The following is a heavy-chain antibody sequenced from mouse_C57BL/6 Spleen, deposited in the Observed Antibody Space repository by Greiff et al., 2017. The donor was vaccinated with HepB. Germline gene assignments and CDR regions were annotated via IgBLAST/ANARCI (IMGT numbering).Heavy chain of an antibody. J-gene: IGHJ4*01. CDR3: ASLRRGYAMDY. D-gene: IGHD1-1*01. CDR1: GYAFSSSW. V-gene: IGHV1-82*01. Sequence: QVQLQQSGPELVKPGASVKISCKASGYAFSSSWMNWVKQRPGKGLEWIGRIYPGDGDTNYNGKFKGKATLTADKSSSTAYMQLSSLTSEDSAVYFCASLRRGYAMDYWGQGTSVTVSS. CDR2: IYPGDGDT.